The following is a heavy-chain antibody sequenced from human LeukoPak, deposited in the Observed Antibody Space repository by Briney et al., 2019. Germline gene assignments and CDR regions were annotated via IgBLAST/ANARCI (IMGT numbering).Heavy chain of an antibody. CDR3: AKGAVTYYYDSSGYYPFDY. D-gene: IGHD3-22*01. CDR2: IRYDGSNK. V-gene: IGHV3-30*02. J-gene: IGHJ4*02. Sequence: GGSLRLSCAASGFTFSSYGMHWVRQAPGKGLEWVAFIRYDGSNKYYADSVKGRFTISRDNSKNTLYLQMNSLRAEDTAVYYCAKGAVTYYYDSSGYYPFDYWGQGTLVTVS. CDR1: GFTFSSYG.